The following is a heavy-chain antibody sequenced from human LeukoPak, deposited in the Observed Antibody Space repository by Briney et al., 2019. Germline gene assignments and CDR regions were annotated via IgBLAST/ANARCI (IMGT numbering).Heavy chain of an antibody. Sequence: GASVKVSCKASGGTFSSYAISWARQAPGQGLEWMGRIIPIFGTANYAQKFQGRVTITTDESTSTAYMELNSLRSEDTAVYYCAKGYPYYYYMDVWGKGTTVTVSS. CDR2: IIPIFGTA. CDR1: GGTFSSYA. V-gene: IGHV1-69*05. D-gene: IGHD2-15*01. J-gene: IGHJ6*03. CDR3: AKGYPYYYYMDV.